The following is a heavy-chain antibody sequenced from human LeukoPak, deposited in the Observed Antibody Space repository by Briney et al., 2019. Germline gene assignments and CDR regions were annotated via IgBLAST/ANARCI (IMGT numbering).Heavy chain of an antibody. D-gene: IGHD3-9*01. J-gene: IGHJ2*01. CDR3: AREMRSDILTGYRYWYFDL. CDR2: IYYRGTT. V-gene: IGHV4-59*01. CDR1: GGSFSSYY. Sequence: SSETLSLTCNVSGGSFSSYYWSWIRQPPGKGQEWLGYIYYRGTTNYNPSIKSRATISVDTSKNQFALKLNSVTAADTAVYYCAREMRSDILTGYRYWYFDLWGRGTLVTVSS.